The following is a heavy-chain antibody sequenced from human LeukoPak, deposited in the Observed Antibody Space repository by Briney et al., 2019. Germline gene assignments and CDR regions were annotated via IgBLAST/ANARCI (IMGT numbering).Heavy chain of an antibody. CDR3: AKDLIVATIGVGY. CDR1: GFTFSNYG. CDR2: IRYDGSNK. D-gene: IGHD5-12*01. J-gene: IGHJ4*02. Sequence: GGSLRLSCLASGFTFSNYGMHWVRQAPGKGLEWVTFIRYDGSNKFYADSVKGRFTISRDNSKNTLYLQMNSLRAEDTAVYYCAKDLIVATIGVGYWGQGTLVTVSS. V-gene: IGHV3-30*02.